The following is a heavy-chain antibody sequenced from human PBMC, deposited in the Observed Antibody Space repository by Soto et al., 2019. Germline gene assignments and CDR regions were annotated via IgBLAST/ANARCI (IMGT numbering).Heavy chain of an antibody. J-gene: IGHJ4*02. CDR1: GFAFSSYW. CDR2: INGDGSTT. Sequence: EVHLVESGGGSVQPGGSLKLSCAGSGFAFSSYWIHWVRQVPGKGLVWVSRINGDGSTTSYADSVRGRFTISRYNAKDTLYLQMNSLRAEDTALYYCARVGQGRYYFDYWGQGTLVTVSS. CDR3: ARVGQGRYYFDY. V-gene: IGHV3-74*01.